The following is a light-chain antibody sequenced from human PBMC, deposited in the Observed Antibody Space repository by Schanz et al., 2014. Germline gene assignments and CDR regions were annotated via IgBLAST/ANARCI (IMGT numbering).Light chain of an antibody. J-gene: IGKJ2*01. V-gene: IGKV3D-15*01. CDR3: QQYNNWPPMYT. CDR2: GTA. Sequence: EIVVTQSPATLALSPGERASLSCRASRSISGNLAWYQHKPGQAPRLLIFGTASRATGIPARFSGSGSGTDFTLTISRLEPEDFAVYYCQQYNNWPPMYTFGQGTKLEIK. CDR1: RSISGN.